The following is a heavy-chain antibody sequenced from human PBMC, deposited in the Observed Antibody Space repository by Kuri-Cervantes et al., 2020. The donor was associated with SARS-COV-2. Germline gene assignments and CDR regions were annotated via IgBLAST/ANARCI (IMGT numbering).Heavy chain of an antibody. Sequence: GSLRLSCTVSGGSISSGDYYWSWIRQPPGKGLEWIGYIYYSGSTNYNPSLKSRVTISVDTSKNQFSLKLSSVTAADTAVYYCARDRATIFGVVTPSWYFDLWGRGTLVTVSS. D-gene: IGHD3-3*01. CDR2: IYYSGST. CDR1: GGSISSGDYY. CDR3: ARDRATIFGVVTPSWYFDL. J-gene: IGHJ2*01. V-gene: IGHV4-61*08.